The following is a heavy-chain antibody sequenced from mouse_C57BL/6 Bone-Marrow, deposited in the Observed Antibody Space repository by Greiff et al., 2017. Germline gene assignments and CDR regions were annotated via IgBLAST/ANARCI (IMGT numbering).Heavy chain of an antibody. Sequence: QVQLQQSGAELVKPGASVKLSCKASGYTFTEYTIHWVKQRSGQGLEWIGWFYPGSGSIKYNEKFKAKATLTADKSSSTVYMELSRLTSEDSAVYFCARHEVYYYGSSYAWFAYWGQGTLVTVSA. CDR2: FYPGSGSI. V-gene: IGHV1-62-2*01. J-gene: IGHJ3*01. D-gene: IGHD1-1*01. CDR3: ARHEVYYYGSSYAWFAY. CDR1: GYTFTEYT.